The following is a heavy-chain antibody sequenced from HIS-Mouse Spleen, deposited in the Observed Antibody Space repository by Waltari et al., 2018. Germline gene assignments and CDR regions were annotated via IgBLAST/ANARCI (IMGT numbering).Heavy chain of an antibody. CDR3: ARGQGWGIDAFDI. V-gene: IGHV4-34*01. D-gene: IGHD3-16*01. J-gene: IGHJ3*02. CDR2: INHSGST. Sequence: QVQLQQWGAGLLKPSETLSLTCAVYGGSFSGYYWSWIRQPPGKGLEWIGEINHSGSTNYTPSLKSRVTISVDTSKNQFSLKLSSVTAADTAVYYCARGQGWGIDAFDIWGQGTMVTVSS. CDR1: GGSFSGYY.